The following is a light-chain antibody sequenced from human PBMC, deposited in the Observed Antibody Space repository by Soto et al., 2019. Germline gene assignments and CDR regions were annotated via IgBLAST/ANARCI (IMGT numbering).Light chain of an antibody. CDR3: AAWDDSLNGAG. J-gene: IGLJ2*01. CDR2: SNN. V-gene: IGLV1-44*01. CDR1: SSNIGSNN. Sequence: QSVLTQPPSASGTPGQRVTISCSGSSSNIGSNNVNWYQQLPGTAPKLLMFSNNQRPSGVPDRFSGSRSGTSASLAISGLQSEDEADYYCAAWDDSLNGAGFGGGTKL.